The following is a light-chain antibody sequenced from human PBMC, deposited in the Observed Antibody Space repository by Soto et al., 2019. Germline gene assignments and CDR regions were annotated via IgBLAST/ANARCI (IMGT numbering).Light chain of an antibody. CDR3: QHYGRSPPSWT. V-gene: IGKV3-20*01. CDR2: DAS. Sequence: EIVLTQSPGTLSLSPGERAILSCRASQSVSSSYLAWYQQKPGQPPRLLIYDASRRATGIPDRFSGSGSGTDFTLTISSLEPEDFAVYYCQHYGRSPPSWTFGQGTKVEIK. J-gene: IGKJ1*01. CDR1: QSVSSSY.